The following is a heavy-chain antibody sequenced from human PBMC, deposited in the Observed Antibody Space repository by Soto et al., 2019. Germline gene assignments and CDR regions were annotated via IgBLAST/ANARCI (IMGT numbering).Heavy chain of an antibody. CDR2: IYPGDSDT. CDR1: GYSFTSYW. J-gene: IGHJ3*02. V-gene: IGHV5-51*01. CDR3: ARQQGMAMPRGDAFDI. D-gene: IGHD2-2*01. Sequence: GESLKISCKGSGYSFTSYWIGWVRQMPGKGLEWMGIIYPGDSDTRYSPSFQGQVTISADKSISTAYLQWSSLKASDTAMYYCARQQGMAMPRGDAFDIWGQGTMVTVSS.